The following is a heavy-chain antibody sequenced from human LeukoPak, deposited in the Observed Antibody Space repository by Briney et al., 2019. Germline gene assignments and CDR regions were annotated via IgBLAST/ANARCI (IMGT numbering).Heavy chain of an antibody. D-gene: IGHD2-15*01. CDR1: GFTFSSYA. J-gene: IGHJ3*02. CDR3: AKDLGIVVAIDAFDI. CDR2: ISGSGGSA. Sequence: GGSLRLSCAASGFTFSSYAMSWVRQAPGKGLEWVSAISGSGGSAYYADSVKGRFTISRDNSKNTLYLQMNSLRAEDTAVYYCAKDLGIVVAIDAFDIWGQGTMVTVSS. V-gene: IGHV3-23*01.